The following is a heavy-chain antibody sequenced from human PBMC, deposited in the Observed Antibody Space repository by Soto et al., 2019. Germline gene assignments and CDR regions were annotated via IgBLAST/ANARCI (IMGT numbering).Heavy chain of an antibody. CDR2: ISGSGGST. CDR3: AKAQKSIAARPEHNWFDP. Sequence: GGSLRLSCAASGFTFSSYAMSWVRQAPGKGLEWVSAISGSGGSTYYADSVKGRFTISRDNSKNTLYLQMNSLRAEDTAVYYCAKAQKSIAARPEHNWFDPWGQGTLVTVSS. J-gene: IGHJ5*02. D-gene: IGHD6-6*01. V-gene: IGHV3-23*01. CDR1: GFTFSSYA.